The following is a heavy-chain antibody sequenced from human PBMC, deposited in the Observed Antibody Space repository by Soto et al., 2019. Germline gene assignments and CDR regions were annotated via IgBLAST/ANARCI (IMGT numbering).Heavy chain of an antibody. J-gene: IGHJ6*02. CDR1: GGTFSSYA. CDR2: IIPIFGTA. Sequence: SVKVSCKASGGTFSSYAISWVRQAPGQGPEWMGGIIPIFGTANYAQKFQGRVTITADESTSTAYMELSSLRSEDTAVYYCARAGEWPTGMDVWGQGTTVTVSS. D-gene: IGHD3-10*01. V-gene: IGHV1-69*13. CDR3: ARAGEWPTGMDV.